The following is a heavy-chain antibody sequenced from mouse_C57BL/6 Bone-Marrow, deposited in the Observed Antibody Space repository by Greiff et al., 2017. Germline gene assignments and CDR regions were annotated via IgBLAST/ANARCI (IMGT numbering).Heavy chain of an antibody. Sequence: EVTVVESGGGLVKPGGSLKLSCAASGFTFRSYAMSWVRQTPEKRLEWVATISDGGSYTYYPDNVKGRFTISRDNAKNNLYLQMSHLKSEDTAMYYCARNWAFGYWGKGTSVTVSS. CDR1: GFTFRSYA. V-gene: IGHV5-4*03. J-gene: IGHJ4*01. CDR3: ARNWAFGY. D-gene: IGHD4-1*01. CDR2: ISDGGSYT.